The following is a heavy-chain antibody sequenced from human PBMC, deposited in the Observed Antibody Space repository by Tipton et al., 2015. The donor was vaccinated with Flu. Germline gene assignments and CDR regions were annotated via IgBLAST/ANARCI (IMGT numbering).Heavy chain of an antibody. J-gene: IGHJ6*03. V-gene: IGHV3-33*01. CDR2: IWYDGREE. CDR3: ARDGPEWNYFAYMDV. CDR1: GFVFSTFG. D-gene: IGHD3-3*01. Sequence: SLRLSCAASGFVFSTFGLHWVRQAPGEGLEWVAFIWYDGREEYYADSVKGRFTISRDDSKDMLYLQMNSLRADDTPVYYCARDGPEWNYFAYMDVWGKGTTVTVS.